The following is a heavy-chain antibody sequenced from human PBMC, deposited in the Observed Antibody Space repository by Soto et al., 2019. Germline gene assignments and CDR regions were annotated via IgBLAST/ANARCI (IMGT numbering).Heavy chain of an antibody. Sequence: QIQLVQSGPEVKRPGASVKVSCKASGYTFVDHYIHWVRQAPGQGLEWMGFINPNSGGTNYAQNCQGRVTMTRDTSIGTAYRELSRLRSDDTAVYYCTKDLGREVYSYILDASDIWGQGTTVIVS. CDR3: TKDLGREVYSYILDASDI. CDR1: GYTFVDHY. CDR2: INPNSGGT. V-gene: IGHV1-2*02. D-gene: IGHD5-18*01. J-gene: IGHJ3*02.